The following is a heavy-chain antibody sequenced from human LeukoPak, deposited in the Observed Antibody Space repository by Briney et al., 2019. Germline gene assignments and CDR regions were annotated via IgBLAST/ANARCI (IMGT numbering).Heavy chain of an antibody. V-gene: IGHV6-1*01. CDR2: TYYRSKWYN. CDR3: ARAPTPIIAVAGSFDY. J-gene: IGHJ4*02. Sequence: SPQTPSLTCAISGDSVSNNSAAWNWIRQSPSRGLEWLGRTYYRSKWYNDYAVSVKSRITINPDTSKNQFSLQVNSVTPEDTAVYYCARAPTPIIAVAGSFDYWGQRTLVTVSS. CDR1: GDSVSNNSAA. D-gene: IGHD6-19*01.